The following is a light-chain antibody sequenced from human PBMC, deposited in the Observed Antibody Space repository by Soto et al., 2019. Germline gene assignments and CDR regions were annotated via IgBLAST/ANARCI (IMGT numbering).Light chain of an antibody. CDR3: QQAKTFPPT. CDR1: QDISSW. Sequence: VHVTQPPSSVSASVGDRVAISWRASQDISSWFAWFQQKPGKAPNLLLYAASTLQSGVPSRFSGSGSGTDFTLTISSVQHEDFATYYCQQAKTFPPTFGRGTRLEIK. V-gene: IGKV1-12*01. CDR2: AAS. J-gene: IGKJ5*01.